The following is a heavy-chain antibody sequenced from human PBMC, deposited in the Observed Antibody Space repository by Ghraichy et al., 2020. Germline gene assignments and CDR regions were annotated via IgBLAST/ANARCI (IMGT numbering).Heavy chain of an antibody. CDR1: GFTFDDYA. V-gene: IGHV3-9*03. J-gene: IGHJ3*02. Sequence: SLNISCAASGFTFDDYAMHWVRQAPGKGLEWVSGISWNSGSIGYADSVKGRFTISRDNAKNSLYLQMNSLRAEDMALYYCAKSDAFDIWGQGTMVTVSS. CDR3: AKSDAFDI. CDR2: ISWNSGSI.